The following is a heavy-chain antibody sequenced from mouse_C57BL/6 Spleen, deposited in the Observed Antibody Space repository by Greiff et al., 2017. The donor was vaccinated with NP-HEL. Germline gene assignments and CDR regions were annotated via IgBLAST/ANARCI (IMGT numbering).Heavy chain of an antibody. CDR1: GFTFSNYW. CDR3: TGGGSRTFDY. Sequence: EVQRVESGGGLVQPGGSMKLSCVASGFTFSNYWMNWVRQSPEKGLEWVALIRLKSDTYATPYAESVKGSFTISRDDSKSSVYLQMNNVRAEDTGIYYCTGGGSRTFDYWGQGTTLTVSS. V-gene: IGHV6-3*01. D-gene: IGHD1-1*01. J-gene: IGHJ2*01. CDR2: IRLKSDTYAT.